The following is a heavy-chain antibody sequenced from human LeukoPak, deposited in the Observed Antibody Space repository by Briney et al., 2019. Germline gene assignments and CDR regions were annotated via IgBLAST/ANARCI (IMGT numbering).Heavy chain of an antibody. Sequence: SETLSLTCTVSGGSISSYYWSWIRQPPGKGLEWIGYIYYSGSTNYNPSLKSRVTISVDTSNNQFSLKLTSVTAADTAVYYCARATTGYSYGFQHWGQGTLVTVSS. D-gene: IGHD5-18*01. CDR1: GGSISSYY. CDR3: ARATTGYSYGFQH. CDR2: IYYSGST. V-gene: IGHV4-59*01. J-gene: IGHJ1*01.